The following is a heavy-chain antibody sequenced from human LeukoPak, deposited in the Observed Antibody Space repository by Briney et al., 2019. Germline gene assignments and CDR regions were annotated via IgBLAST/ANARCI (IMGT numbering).Heavy chain of an antibody. CDR1: GYTFTGYY. CDR2: INPNSDDI. Sequence: ASVKVSCKASGYTFTGYYMHWVRQAPGQGLEWMGWINPNSDDIKYAQKFQGRVTMTRDTSISTAYMELSRLRSDDTAVYYCARGIWYYDILTGYYYFDYWGQGTLVTVSS. D-gene: IGHD3-9*01. J-gene: IGHJ4*02. CDR3: ARGIWYYDILTGYYYFDY. V-gene: IGHV1-2*02.